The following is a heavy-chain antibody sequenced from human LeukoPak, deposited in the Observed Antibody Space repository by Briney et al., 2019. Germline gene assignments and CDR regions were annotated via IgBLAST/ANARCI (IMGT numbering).Heavy chain of an antibody. CDR1: GFTFSTYT. J-gene: IGHJ6*02. V-gene: IGHV3-23*01. CDR2: MSGSDDYI. Sequence: GGSLRLSCAASGFTFSTYTMSWVRQAPGKGLEWVSAMSGSDDYIYYADSVKGRFTISRDNSKNTLYLQMNSLRAEDTAVYYCARDWAGIAVGYGMDVWGQGTTVTVSS. CDR3: ARDWAGIAVGYGMDV. D-gene: IGHD6-19*01.